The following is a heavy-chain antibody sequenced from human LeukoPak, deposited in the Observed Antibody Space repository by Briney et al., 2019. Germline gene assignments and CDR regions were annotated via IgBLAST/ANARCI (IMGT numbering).Heavy chain of an antibody. D-gene: IGHD2-15*01. CDR2: IIPILGIA. CDR3: ARGIDCSGGSCYSFDP. CDR1: GGTFSSYA. V-gene: IGHV1-69*04. Sequence: ASVKVSCKASGGTFSSYAISWVRQAPGQGLEWMGRIIPILGIANYAQKFQGRVTITADKSTSTAYMELSSLRSEDTAVYYCARGIDCSGGSCYSFDPWGQGTLVTVSS. J-gene: IGHJ5*02.